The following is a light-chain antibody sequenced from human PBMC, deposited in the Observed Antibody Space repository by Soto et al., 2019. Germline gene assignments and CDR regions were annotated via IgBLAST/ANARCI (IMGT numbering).Light chain of an antibody. Sequence: DIVMTQSPDSLAVSLGERATINCKSSQSVLYSSNNKNYLAWYQQKPGQPPKLLIYWASTRESGVPARFSGSGSGTDFTLTISILQAEDVAVYYCQQYYSTPHTFGPGTKVDIK. CDR3: QQYYSTPHT. CDR1: QSVLYSSNNKNY. V-gene: IGKV4-1*01. CDR2: WAS. J-gene: IGKJ3*01.